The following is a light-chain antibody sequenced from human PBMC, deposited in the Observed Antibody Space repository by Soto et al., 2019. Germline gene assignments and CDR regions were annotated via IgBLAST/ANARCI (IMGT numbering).Light chain of an antibody. V-gene: IGKV3-15*01. CDR3: QQSINWPFT. Sequence: EIVMTQSPATLSVSPGERATLSCRASQSVSSNLAWYQQKPGQAPRLLIYGASTRAPGIPARFSGSGSGTEFTLNISSLQSEDFAIYYCQQSINWPFTFGPGTKVDI. CDR2: GAS. CDR1: QSVSSN. J-gene: IGKJ3*01.